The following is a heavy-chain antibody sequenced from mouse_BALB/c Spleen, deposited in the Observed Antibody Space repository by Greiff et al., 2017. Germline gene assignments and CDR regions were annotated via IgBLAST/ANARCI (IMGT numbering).Heavy chain of an antibody. Sequence: EVQGVESGGGLVQPGGSMKLSCVASGFTFSSYTMSWVRQTPEKRLEWVAYISNGGGSTYYPDTVKGRFTISRDNAKNTLYLQMSSLKSEDTAMYYCARHGGTGWFAYWGQGTLVTVSA. V-gene: IGHV5-12-2*01. J-gene: IGHJ3*01. CDR1: GFTFSSYT. D-gene: IGHD1-1*02. CDR2: ISNGGGST. CDR3: ARHGGTGWFAY.